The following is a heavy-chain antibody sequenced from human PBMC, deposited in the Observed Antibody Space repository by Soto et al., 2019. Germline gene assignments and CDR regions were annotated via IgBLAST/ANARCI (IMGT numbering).Heavy chain of an antibody. V-gene: IGHV3-23*01. D-gene: IGHD6-25*01. J-gene: IGHJ4*02. Sequence: EVQLLESGGNLVQPGGSLRLSCAASGFAFSSYAMTWVRQAPGKGLEWVSALSGTGGTTYSADSVRGRFTIARDNSKNTLYLQMNGLSPEGSAIYYCAKFIVGTGGSSGWPWFLDSWGQGTLVTVSS. CDR3: AKFIVGTGGSSGWPWFLDS. CDR2: LSGTGGTT. CDR1: GFAFSSYA.